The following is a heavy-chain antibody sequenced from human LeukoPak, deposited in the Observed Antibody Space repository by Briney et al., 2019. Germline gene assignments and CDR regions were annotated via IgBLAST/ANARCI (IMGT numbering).Heavy chain of an antibody. J-gene: IGHJ6*03. Sequence: AGGSLRLPCAASRFTFNSYAMSWVRQAPGKGLEWVSGISGGGGRTYYADSVKGRFTISRDNSKNTLYLQLNSLRAEDTAVYYCAKVGGGDYYYYMDVWGKGTTVTVSS. CDR3: AKVGGGDYYYYMDV. D-gene: IGHD3-16*01. V-gene: IGHV3-23*01. CDR2: ISGGGGRT. CDR1: RFTFNSYA.